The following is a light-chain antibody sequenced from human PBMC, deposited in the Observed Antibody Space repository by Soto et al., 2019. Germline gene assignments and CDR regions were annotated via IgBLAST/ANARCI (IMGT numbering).Light chain of an antibody. CDR1: QGIRND. CDR3: LQDYRYPWT. J-gene: IGKJ1*01. V-gene: IGKV1-6*01. Sequence: AIQMTPSPSSLSASVGHRVTITCRASQGIRNDLGWYQQKPGKAPKLLIYAASSLQSGVTSRFSGSGSGTDFTLTISSLQPEDLAYYGCLQDYRYPWTFGQGTKVEIK. CDR2: AAS.